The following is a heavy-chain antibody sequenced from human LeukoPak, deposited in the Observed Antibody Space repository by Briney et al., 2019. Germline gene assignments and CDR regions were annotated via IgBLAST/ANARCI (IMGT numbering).Heavy chain of an antibody. CDR1: GFTFSNAW. V-gene: IGHV3-15*01. J-gene: IGHJ4*02. Sequence: GGSLRLSCAASGFTFSNAWMSWVRQAPGKGLEWVGRIKSKTDGGTTDYAAPVKGRFTISRDDSKNTLYLQMNSLKTEDTAVYYCTTDPNLHYYDSSGYYSPFDYWGQGTLVTVSS. D-gene: IGHD3-22*01. CDR3: TTDPNLHYYDSSGYYSPFDY. CDR2: IKSKTDGGTT.